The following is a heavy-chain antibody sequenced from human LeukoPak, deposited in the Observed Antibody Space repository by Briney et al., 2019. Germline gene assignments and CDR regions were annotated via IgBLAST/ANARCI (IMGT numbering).Heavy chain of an antibody. D-gene: IGHD3-10*01. J-gene: IGHJ4*02. Sequence: GGSLRLSCAASGFTFTSYAMSWVRQAPGKGLEWVSVISASGGSTYYADSVKGRFTISRDNSKNTLYLQMNSLRAEDTAVYYCAKDGSGSYYYFDYWGQGALVTVSS. CDR1: GFTFTSYA. CDR2: ISASGGST. CDR3: AKDGSGSYYYFDY. V-gene: IGHV3-23*01.